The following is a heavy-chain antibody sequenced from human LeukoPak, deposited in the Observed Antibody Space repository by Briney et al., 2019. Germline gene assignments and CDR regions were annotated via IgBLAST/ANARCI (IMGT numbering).Heavy chain of an antibody. CDR2: IHYTGGT. Sequence: SETLSLTCAVYGGSFSGYYWSWIRQPPGKGLEWIGFIHYTGGTLYNPSLKSRVTLSVDVSKSQFSLSLTSATTADTAVYYCARTGSSGSFSDYWGQGTLVTVSS. CDR3: ARTGSSGSFSDY. J-gene: IGHJ4*02. V-gene: IGHV4-59*01. CDR1: GGSFSGYY. D-gene: IGHD3-10*01.